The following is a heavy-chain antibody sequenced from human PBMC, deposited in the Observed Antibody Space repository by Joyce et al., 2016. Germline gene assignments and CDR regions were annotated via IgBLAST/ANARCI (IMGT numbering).Heavy chain of an antibody. J-gene: IGHJ4*02. CDR1: GFTFSSHW. CDR2: INPDGSKN. V-gene: IGHV3-7*04. D-gene: IGHD1-1*01. CDR3: AREFKWNWDF. Sequence: EVQLVESGGGLVQPGGSPRLSCAASGFTFSSHWMSWVRQAQGKELEWVAKINPDGSKNNYADSVKGRFIISRDNAKNSLYVQMHSLRAEDTAVYYCAREFKWNWDFWGQGTLVTVSS.